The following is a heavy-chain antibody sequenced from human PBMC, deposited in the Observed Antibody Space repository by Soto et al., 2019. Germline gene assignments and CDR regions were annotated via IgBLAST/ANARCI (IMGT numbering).Heavy chain of an antibody. CDR3: ARALDTALNYYYYYGMDV. CDR1: GGSISSGDYY. V-gene: IGHV4-30-4*01. CDR2: IYYSGST. D-gene: IGHD5-18*01. Sequence: KSSETLSLTCTVSGGSISSGDYYWSWIRQPPGKGLEWIGYIYYSGSTYYNPSLKSRVTISVDTSKNQFSLKLSSVTAADTAVYYCARALDTALNYYYYYGMDVWGQGTTVTVSS. J-gene: IGHJ6*02.